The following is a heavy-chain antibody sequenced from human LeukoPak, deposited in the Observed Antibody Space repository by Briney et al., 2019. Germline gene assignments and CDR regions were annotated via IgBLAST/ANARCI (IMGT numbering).Heavy chain of an antibody. CDR3: ARNDPYYCSGGTCFDL. V-gene: IGHV5-51*01. CDR1: GYRFTTYW. D-gene: IGHD2-15*01. CDR2: IYPGDSDT. Sequence: GESLQISCKGSGYRFTTYWIAWVRQMPGKGLEWLGVIYPGDSDTRYSPSFQGQVTISADKSINTAYLQWNSLKASDTAMYYCARNDPYYCSGGTCFDLCGQGTLVTVSS. J-gene: IGHJ5*02.